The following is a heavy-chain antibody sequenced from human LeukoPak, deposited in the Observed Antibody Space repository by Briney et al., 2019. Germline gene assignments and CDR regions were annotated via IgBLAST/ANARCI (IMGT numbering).Heavy chain of an antibody. CDR3: ARDSLTMIVGRQKRGLDY. D-gene: IGHD3-22*01. CDR2: ISSSGSTI. J-gene: IGHJ4*02. Sequence: GGSLRLSCAASGFTFSDYYMSWIRQAPGKGLEWVSYISSSGSTIYYADSAKGRSTISRDNAKNSLYLQMNSLRAEDTAVYYCARDSLTMIVGRQKRGLDYWGQGTLVTVSS. CDR1: GFTFSDYY. V-gene: IGHV3-11*04.